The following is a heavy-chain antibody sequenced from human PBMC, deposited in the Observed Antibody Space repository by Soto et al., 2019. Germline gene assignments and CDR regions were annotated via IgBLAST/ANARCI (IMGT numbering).Heavy chain of an antibody. CDR1: GFTFSSYA. V-gene: IGHV3-30-3*01. D-gene: IGHD2-21*01. CDR2: ISYDGSNK. Sequence: HPGGSLRLSCAASGFTFSSYAMHWVRQAPGKGLEWVAVISYDGSNKYYADSVKGRFTISRDNSKNTLYLQMNSLRAEDTAVYYCARDLVVVTFDYWGQGTLVTVSS. J-gene: IGHJ4*02. CDR3: ARDLVVVTFDY.